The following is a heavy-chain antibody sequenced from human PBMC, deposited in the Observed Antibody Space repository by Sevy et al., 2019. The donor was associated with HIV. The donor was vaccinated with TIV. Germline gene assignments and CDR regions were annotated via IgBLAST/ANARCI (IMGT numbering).Heavy chain of an antibody. Sequence: GGSLRLSCSASGFTFSDYYMSWIRQAPGKGLEWVSYISTSSTYTNHADSVKGRFTISRDNANNSLYLQMNSLRAEDTAVYFCARVRYKYVSYYFDYWGQGTLVTVSS. CDR3: ARVRYKYVSYYFDY. CDR2: ISTSSTYT. D-gene: IGHD5-18*01. CDR1: GFTFSDYY. J-gene: IGHJ4*02. V-gene: IGHV3-11*06.